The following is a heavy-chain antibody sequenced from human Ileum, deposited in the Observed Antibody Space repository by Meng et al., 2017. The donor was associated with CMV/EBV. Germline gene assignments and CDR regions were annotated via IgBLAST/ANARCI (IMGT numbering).Heavy chain of an antibody. CDR2: ISYDGSNE. J-gene: IGHJ3*02. Sequence: GESLKISCEASRFTFSGYGMHWVRQAPGKGLEWVSFISYDGSNEYYADSVKGRFTISRDNSKNTLYLQMNSLTTEDTAVYYCASLRSRNAFNIWGQGTMVTVSS. V-gene: IGHV3-33*01. CDR1: RFTFSGYG. CDR3: ASLRSRNAFNI.